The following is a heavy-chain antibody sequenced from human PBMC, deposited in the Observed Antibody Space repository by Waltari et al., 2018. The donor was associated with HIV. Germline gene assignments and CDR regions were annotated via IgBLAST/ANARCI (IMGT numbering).Heavy chain of an antibody. CDR2: IYFTGTT. CDR3: ARGDPADAGRIGYIDL. D-gene: IGHD2-21*01. Sequence: QVPLQESGPGLVRPSQTLSLTCSASGGSISDNDYYWHWNRQPPGEGLGWDGYIYFTGTTYYNPALKNRLSITVDRSKNQFALSLNSVTAADTAVYFGARGDPADAGRIGYIDLWGRGTPVSVSA. J-gene: IGHJ2*01. CDR1: GGSISDNDYY. V-gene: IGHV4-30-4*08.